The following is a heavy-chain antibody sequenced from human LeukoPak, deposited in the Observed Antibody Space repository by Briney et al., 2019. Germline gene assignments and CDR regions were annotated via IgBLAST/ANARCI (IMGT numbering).Heavy chain of an antibody. V-gene: IGHV4-61*02. CDR2: IHTNGNT. D-gene: IGHD3-9*01. Sequence: PSQTLSLTCSVSGASISSGSYYWSWIRQTAGKELEWTGRIHTNGNTNSNPSLRGRVTISGDTSKNQFSLKLSSVTAADSAVYYCARDPGTGYFHQTSTYNPGAFDIWGQGTTVIVSS. CDR1: GASISSGSYY. J-gene: IGHJ3*02. CDR3: ARDPGTGYFHQTSTYNPGAFDI.